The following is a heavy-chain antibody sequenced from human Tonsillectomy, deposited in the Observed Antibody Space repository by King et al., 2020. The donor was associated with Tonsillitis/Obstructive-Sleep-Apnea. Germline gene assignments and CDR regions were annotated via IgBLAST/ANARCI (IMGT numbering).Heavy chain of an antibody. V-gene: IGHV3-23*04. CDR1: GFTFSSYA. J-gene: IGHJ4*02. CDR2: ISGSGGNT. Sequence: VQLVESGGGLVQPGGSLRLSCAASGFTFSSYAMSWVRQAPGKGLEWVSAISGSGGNTYYADSVKGRFTISRDNSKNTLYLQMNSLRAEDTAVYYCAKVGSDFWGGYYGIDYWGQGTLVTVSS. D-gene: IGHD3-3*01. CDR3: AKVGSDFWGGYYGIDY.